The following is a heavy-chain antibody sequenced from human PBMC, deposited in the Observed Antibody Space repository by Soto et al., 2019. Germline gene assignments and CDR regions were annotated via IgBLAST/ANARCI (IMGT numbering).Heavy chain of an antibody. CDR1: GGTFSSYA. J-gene: IGHJ5*02. D-gene: IGHD2-21*01. Sequence: QVQLVQSGAEVKKPGSSVKVSCKASGGTFSSYAISWVRQAPGQGLEWMGGIIPIFGTANYAQKFQGRVTITADESTSTAYMELSSRRAEDTAVYYCARAASRLARGGEWFDPWGQGTLVTVSS. CDR2: IIPIFGTA. CDR3: ARAASRLARGGEWFDP. V-gene: IGHV1-69*01.